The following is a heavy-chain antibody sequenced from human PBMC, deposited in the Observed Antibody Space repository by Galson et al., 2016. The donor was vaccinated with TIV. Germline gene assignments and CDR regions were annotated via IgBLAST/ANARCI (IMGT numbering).Heavy chain of an antibody. CDR1: RYTFIDYY. V-gene: IGHV1-2*02. J-gene: IGHJ3*02. Sequence: SVKVSCKASRYTFIDYYIHWVRQAPGQGLEWMGWLNPKSGGTIYAQKFQGKVTMTRDTSISAAFMEVSRLTSDDTAMYYWSRSYGVNEFDICGQGTMVIVSS. D-gene: IGHD3-16*01. CDR2: LNPKSGGT. CDR3: SRSYGVNEFDI.